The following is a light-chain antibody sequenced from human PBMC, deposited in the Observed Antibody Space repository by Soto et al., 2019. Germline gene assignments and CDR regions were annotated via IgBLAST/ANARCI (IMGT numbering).Light chain of an antibody. Sequence: QSVLTQPPSVSAAPGQKVTISCSGSISNIGSNDVSWYQQLPGTAPKVLIYDNDKRPSGIPDRFFGSKSGTSATLGITGLQTGDEADYYCGTWDSSLSVGVFGGGTKVTVL. CDR1: ISNIGSND. V-gene: IGLV1-51*01. J-gene: IGLJ3*02. CDR3: GTWDSSLSVGV. CDR2: DND.